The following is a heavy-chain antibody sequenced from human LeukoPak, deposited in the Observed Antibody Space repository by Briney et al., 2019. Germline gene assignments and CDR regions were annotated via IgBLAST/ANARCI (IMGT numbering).Heavy chain of an antibody. CDR1: GSTFSSYA. Sequence: GGSLRLSCEASGSTFSSYALSWVRQAPGKGLEWVSAISENGGTTFYADSVKGRFIITRDNSKNTLYMQMNSLRGEDTAVYYCAKDYGPKQLVFFDSWGQGTLVTVSS. V-gene: IGHV3-23*01. J-gene: IGHJ4*02. CDR2: ISENGGTT. CDR3: AKDYGPKQLVFFDS. D-gene: IGHD6-13*01.